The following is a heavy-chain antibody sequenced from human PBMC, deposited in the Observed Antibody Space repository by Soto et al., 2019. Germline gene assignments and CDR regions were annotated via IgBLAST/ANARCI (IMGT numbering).Heavy chain of an antibody. J-gene: IGHJ4*02. V-gene: IGHV3-30-3*01. D-gene: IGHD3-22*01. CDR1: GFTFSSYA. CDR2: ISYDGSNK. CDR3: ARAHYYDSSGYYYAL. Sequence: GGSLRLSCAASGFTFSSYAMHWVRQAPGKGLEWVAVISYDGSNKYYADSVKGRFTISRDNSKNTLYLQMNSLRAEDTAVYYCARAHYYDSSGYYYALWGQGTLVTVSS.